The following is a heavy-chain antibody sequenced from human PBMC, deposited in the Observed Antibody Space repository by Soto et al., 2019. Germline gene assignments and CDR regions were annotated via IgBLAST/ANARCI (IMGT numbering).Heavy chain of an antibody. J-gene: IGHJ6*02. CDR1: GGSISSGGYY. CDR2: IYYSGST. Sequence: SETLSLTCTVSGGSISSGGYYWSWIRQHPGKGLEWIGYIYYSGSTYYNPSLKSRVTISVDTSKNQFSLKLSSVTAADTAVYYCARDIRWFGDNGMDVWGQGTTVTVSS. D-gene: IGHD3-10*01. V-gene: IGHV4-31*03. CDR3: ARDIRWFGDNGMDV.